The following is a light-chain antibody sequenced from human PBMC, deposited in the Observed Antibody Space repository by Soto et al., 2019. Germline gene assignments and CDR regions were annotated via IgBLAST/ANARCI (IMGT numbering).Light chain of an antibody. CDR2: AAS. Sequence: DIELTQSPSSLSASVGDRVTITCRASQSISNYLYWYQQKPGKAPKLLIYAASTLQSGVPSRFSGSGSGTDFTLTISSLQPEDFATYYCQQSYITPWTFGQGTKVEIK. V-gene: IGKV1-39*01. CDR3: QQSYITPWT. J-gene: IGKJ1*01. CDR1: QSISNY.